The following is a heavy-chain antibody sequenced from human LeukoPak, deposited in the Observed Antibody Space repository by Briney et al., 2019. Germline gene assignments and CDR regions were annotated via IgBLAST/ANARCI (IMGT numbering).Heavy chain of an antibody. CDR1: GFTFSSYS. V-gene: IGHV3-21*01. Sequence: GGSLRLSCAASGFTFSSYSMNWVRQAPGKGLEWVSSISSSSSYIYYADSVKGRFTISRDNAKNSLYLQMNSLRAEDTAVYYCARCQTYSYGSDYWGQGTLVTVSS. CDR2: ISSSSSYI. CDR3: ARCQTYSYGSDY. D-gene: IGHD5-18*01. J-gene: IGHJ4*02.